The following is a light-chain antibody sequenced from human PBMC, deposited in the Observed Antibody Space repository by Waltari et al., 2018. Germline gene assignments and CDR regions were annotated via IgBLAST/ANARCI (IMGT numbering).Light chain of an antibody. J-gene: IGKJ3*01. CDR2: DIT. CDR1: QGVDNY. V-gene: IGKV3-11*01. CDR3: QQYNSWPPVT. Sequence: EIVLTQSPPTLSLSPGERATLTCRASQGVDNYIAWYQQKPGQAPRLLIFDITNRATGTPARFTGSGSGTDFTLTISSLQSEDFAVYYCQQYNSWPPVTFGPGTKVDLK.